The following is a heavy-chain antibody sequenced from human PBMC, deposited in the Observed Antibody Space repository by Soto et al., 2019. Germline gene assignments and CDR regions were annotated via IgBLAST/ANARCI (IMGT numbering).Heavy chain of an antibody. V-gene: IGHV1-69*13. D-gene: IGHD5-12*01. J-gene: IGHJ4*02. Sequence: SVKVSCKASGGTFSSYAISWVRQAPGQGLEWMGGIIPIFGTANYAQKFQGRVTITADESTSTAYMELSSLRSEDTAVYYCARSPRRKEMATITGFDYWGQGTLVTVSS. CDR3: ARSPRRKEMATITGFDY. CDR2: IIPIFGTA. CDR1: GGTFSSYA.